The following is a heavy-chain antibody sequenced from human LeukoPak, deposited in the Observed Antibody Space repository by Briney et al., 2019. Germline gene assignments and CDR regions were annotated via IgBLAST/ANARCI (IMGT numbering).Heavy chain of an antibody. D-gene: IGHD6-13*01. J-gene: IGHJ4*02. V-gene: IGHV3-23*01. CDR3: AKGSLGSWYFFDY. Sequence: LPGGSLRLSCAASGFTFSKFAMSWVRQAPGKGAEWVSTISSSGGDTYYADSVKGRFTVSRDNSKNTLFLQMNSLRAEDTALYSCAKGSLGSWYFFDYWGQGTLVTVSS. CDR2: ISSSGGDT. CDR1: GFTFSKFA.